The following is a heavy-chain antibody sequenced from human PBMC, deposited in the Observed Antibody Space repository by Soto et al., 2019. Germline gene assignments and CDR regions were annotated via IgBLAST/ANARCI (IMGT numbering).Heavy chain of an antibody. CDR3: ARSRSGAVPDSLGF. CDR1: GFNFSRFA. J-gene: IGHJ4*02. CDR2: ISKDGSVI. Sequence: QLLESGGGLVQPGGSLRLSCAASGFNFSRFAIHWVRQAPGKGLEWVAVISKDGSVIYYADSVKGRFTISRDNSKSSLFLQVNSLTSEDTAVYHCARSRSGAVPDSLGFWGQGTLVTVSS. V-gene: IGHV3-30-3*01. D-gene: IGHD3-10*01.